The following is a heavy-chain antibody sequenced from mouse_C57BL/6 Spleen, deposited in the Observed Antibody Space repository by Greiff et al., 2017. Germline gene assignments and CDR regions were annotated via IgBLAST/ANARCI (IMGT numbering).Heavy chain of an antibody. Sequence: QFQLQQPGAELVKPGASVKLSSKASGYTFTSYWMHWVKQRPGQGLEWIGMIHPNSGSTNYNEKFKSKATLTVDKSSSTAYMQLSIVTSEDSAVYYRARCYYGSSSRHSDVWGTGTTVTVSS. CDR3: ARCYYGSSSRHSDV. J-gene: IGHJ1*03. D-gene: IGHD1-1*01. CDR1: GYTFTSYW. V-gene: IGHV1-64*01. CDR2: IHPNSGST.